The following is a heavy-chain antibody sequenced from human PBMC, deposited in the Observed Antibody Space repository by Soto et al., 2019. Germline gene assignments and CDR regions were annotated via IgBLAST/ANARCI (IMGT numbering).Heavy chain of an antibody. CDR2: ISSSSSYT. J-gene: IGHJ4*02. CDR3: ARVGGYCSSTSCYGWLPTGGYFDY. D-gene: IGHD2-2*01. CDR1: GFTLSDYY. Sequence: PGGSLRLSCAASGFTLSDYYMSWIRQAPGKGLEWVSYISSSSSYTNYADSVKGRFTISRDNAKNSLYLQMNSLRAEDTAVYYCARVGGYCSSTSCYGWLPTGGYFDYWGQGTLVTVSS. V-gene: IGHV3-11*06.